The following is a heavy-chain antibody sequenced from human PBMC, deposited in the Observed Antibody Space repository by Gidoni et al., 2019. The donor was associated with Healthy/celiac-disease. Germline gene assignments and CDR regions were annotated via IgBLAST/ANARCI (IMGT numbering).Heavy chain of an antibody. J-gene: IGHJ2*01. CDR2: IYSGGRT. CDR1: GFTLSSNS. Sequence: EVQLVEPGGGLIQPGGSLRLSCAASGFTLSSNSMSWVRQAPGEGLEWVPGIYSGGRTYYADSVKGRFNNSRDKSKNTLYFQMNSLRAEETAVDYRGRDYDRTGWYFDLWGRGTLVTVSS. V-gene: IGHV3-53*01. CDR3: GRDYDRTGWYFDL. D-gene: IGHD3-22*01.